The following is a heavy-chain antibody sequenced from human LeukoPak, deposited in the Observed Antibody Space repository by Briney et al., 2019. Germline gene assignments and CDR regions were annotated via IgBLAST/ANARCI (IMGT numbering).Heavy chain of an antibody. V-gene: IGHV4-59*01. CDR1: GGSISSYY. J-gene: IGHJ4*02. D-gene: IGHD6-19*01. CDR2: IYYSGST. CDR3: ARESVAVAGIDY. Sequence: SETLSLTCTASGGSISSYYWSWIRQPPGKGLEWIGYIYYSGSTNYNPSLKSRVTISVDTSKNQFSLKLSSVTAADTAVYYCARESVAVAGIDYWGQGTLVTVSS.